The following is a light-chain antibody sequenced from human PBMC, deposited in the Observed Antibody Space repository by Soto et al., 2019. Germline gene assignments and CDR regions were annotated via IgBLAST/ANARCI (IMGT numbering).Light chain of an antibody. Sequence: QSALTQPASVSGSPGQSITISCTGTSSDVGRYNYVSWYQHHPGKAPKLMIYEVIKRPSGVSNRFSGSKSGNTASLTISGLQAEDEADYYCSSYTSSSTWVFGGGTQLTVL. CDR2: EVI. V-gene: IGLV2-14*01. CDR1: SSDVGRYNY. J-gene: IGLJ3*02. CDR3: SSYTSSSTWV.